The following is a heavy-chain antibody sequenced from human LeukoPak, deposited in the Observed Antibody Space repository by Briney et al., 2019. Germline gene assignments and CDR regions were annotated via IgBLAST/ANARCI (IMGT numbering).Heavy chain of an antibody. Sequence: PGGSLRLSCAASGFTFSSYEMNWVRQAPGKGLESVSYISSSGSTIYYADSVKGRFTISRDNAKNSLYLQMNSLRAEDTAVYYCASEFQTTDAFDIWGQGTMVTVSS. J-gene: IGHJ3*02. CDR1: GFTFSSYE. CDR3: ASEFQTTDAFDI. D-gene: IGHD4-17*01. V-gene: IGHV3-48*03. CDR2: ISSSGSTI.